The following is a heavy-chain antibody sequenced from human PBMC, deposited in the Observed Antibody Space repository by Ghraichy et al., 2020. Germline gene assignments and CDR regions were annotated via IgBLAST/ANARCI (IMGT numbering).Heavy chain of an antibody. Sequence: GESLNISCAASGIAFTNAWMSWVRQAPGKGLEWVGRIKSRADGGTTNYAAPVEGRFTISRDDSINLLYLQMNNLRPEDAAVYYCTTARIYYDYVWGAYRPFDLWGQGTLVTVSS. J-gene: IGHJ4*02. V-gene: IGHV3-15*05. CDR1: GIAFTNAW. D-gene: IGHD3-16*02. CDR3: TTARIYYDYVWGAYRPFDL. CDR2: IKSRADGGTT.